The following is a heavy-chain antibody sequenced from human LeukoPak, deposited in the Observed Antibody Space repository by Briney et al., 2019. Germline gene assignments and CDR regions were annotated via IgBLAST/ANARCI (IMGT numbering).Heavy chain of an antibody. CDR2: IRYDGSNK. CDR1: GFTFSSYG. CDR3: AKDSSVLARQAFDY. V-gene: IGHV3-30*02. Sequence: GGSLRLSCAASGFTFSSYGMHWVRQAPGKGLEWVAFIRYDGSNKYYADSVKGRFTISRDNSKNTLYLQMNSLRAEDTAVYYCAKDSSVLARQAFDYWGQGTLVTVSS. D-gene: IGHD3-3*02. J-gene: IGHJ4*02.